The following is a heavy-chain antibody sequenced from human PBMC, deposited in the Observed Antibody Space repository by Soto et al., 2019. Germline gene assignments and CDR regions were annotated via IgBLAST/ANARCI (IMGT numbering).Heavy chain of an antibody. CDR3: VRSYHYYDFWVGGSRGGYFYGMDV. V-gene: IGHV3-7*01. J-gene: IGHJ6*02. CDR1: TFTFSAYW. D-gene: IGHD3-3*01. CDR2: IKGDGSEK. Sequence: EVQLVESGGGLVQPGGSLRLSCAASTFTFSAYWMTWVRQAPGKGLEWVANIKGDGSEKYYVDSVKGRFTISRDNAKDSLYLQMNSLRAEDTAVYYCVRSYHYYDFWVGGSRGGYFYGMDVWGQGTTVTVSS.